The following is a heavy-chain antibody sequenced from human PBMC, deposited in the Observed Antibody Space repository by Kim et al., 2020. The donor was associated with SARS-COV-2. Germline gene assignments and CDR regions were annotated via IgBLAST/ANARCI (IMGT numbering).Heavy chain of an antibody. CDR1: GGSISSYY. D-gene: IGHD3-22*01. V-gene: IGHV4-4*07. CDR2: IYTSGST. Sequence: SETLSLTCTVSGGSISSYYWSWIRQPAGKGLEWIGRIYTSGSTNYNPSLKSRVTMSVDTSKNHFSLKLISVTAADTAVYHCAREGYYDSSGYYWGWFDPWGQGTLVTVSS. CDR3: AREGYYDSSGYYWGWFDP. J-gene: IGHJ5*02.